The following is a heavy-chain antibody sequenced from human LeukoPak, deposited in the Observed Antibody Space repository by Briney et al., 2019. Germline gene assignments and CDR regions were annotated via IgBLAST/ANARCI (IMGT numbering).Heavy chain of an antibody. D-gene: IGHD1-20*01. CDR3: ARSPSRYNWNFDY. J-gene: IGHJ4*02. Sequence: ASETLSLTCDVSTYSLTSGYYWGWIRQPPGKGLEWIGSIYQSGNSYQKSSLKSRLTLSVDTSKNNFSLKVVSMTAADTAVYYCARSPSRYNWNFDYWGQGILVTVAS. V-gene: IGHV4-38-2*01. CDR1: TYSLTSGYY. CDR2: IYQSGNS.